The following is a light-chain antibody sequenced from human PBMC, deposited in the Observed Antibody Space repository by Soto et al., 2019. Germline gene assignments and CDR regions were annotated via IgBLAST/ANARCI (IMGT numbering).Light chain of an antibody. CDR2: DAS. CDR1: QSVSRS. V-gene: IGKV1-5*01. J-gene: IGKJ5*01. CDR3: QQYNNWPIT. Sequence: DIQVTQSPSTLSASLGDRVTITCRASQSVSRSLAWYQQKPGKAPKVLIYDASILERGVPSRFSGSGSGTEFTLTISSLQSEDFAVYYCQQYNNWPITFGQGTRLEIK.